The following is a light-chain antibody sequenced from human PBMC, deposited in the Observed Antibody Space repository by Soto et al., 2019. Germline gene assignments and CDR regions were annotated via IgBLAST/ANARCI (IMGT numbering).Light chain of an antibody. CDR1: QSVSSN. Sequence: EIVMTQSPATLSVAPGERATLSCRASQSVSSNLAWYQQKPGQAHRLLIYGASTRATGIPARFSGSGSWTEFTLTISRLQSEGFGVYYCQQYNNWPPDPCGQRTKLELQ. J-gene: IGKJ2*01. CDR3: QQYNNWPPDP. V-gene: IGKV3-15*01. CDR2: GAS.